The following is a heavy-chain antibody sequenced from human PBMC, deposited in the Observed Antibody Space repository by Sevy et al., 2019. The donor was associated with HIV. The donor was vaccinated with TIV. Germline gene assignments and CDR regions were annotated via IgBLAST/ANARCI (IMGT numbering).Heavy chain of an antibody. D-gene: IGHD2-15*01. J-gene: IGHJ6*02. V-gene: IGHV3-30-3*01. CDR3: ARERGYCSGGSCYSPYYYYGMDV. Sequence: GGSLRLSCAASGFTFSSYAMHWVRQAPGKGLEWVAVISYDGSNKYYADSVKGRFTISRDNSKNTLYLQMNSLRAEDTAVYYCARERGYCSGGSCYSPYYYYGMDVWGQGTTVTVFS. CDR2: ISYDGSNK. CDR1: GFTFSSYA.